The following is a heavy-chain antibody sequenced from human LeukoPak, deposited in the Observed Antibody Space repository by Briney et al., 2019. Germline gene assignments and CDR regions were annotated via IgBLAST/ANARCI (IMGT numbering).Heavy chain of an antibody. Sequence: SVKVSCKASGGTFSNYAISWVRQAPGQGLEWMGGIIPIFGTANYAQKFQGRVTITADESTSTAYMELSSLRSEDTAVYYCARGRYSYYDSSGYYYGAFDIWGQGTMVTVSP. D-gene: IGHD3-22*01. CDR3: ARGRYSYYDSSGYYYGAFDI. J-gene: IGHJ3*02. CDR2: IIPIFGTA. V-gene: IGHV1-69*13. CDR1: GGTFSNYA.